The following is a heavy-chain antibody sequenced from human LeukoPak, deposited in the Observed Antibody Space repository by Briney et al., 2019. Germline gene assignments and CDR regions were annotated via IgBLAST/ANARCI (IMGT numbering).Heavy chain of an antibody. CDR3: AGSNGGYCSSTSCYTRNRYHYHYMDV. J-gene: IGHJ6*03. D-gene: IGHD2-2*01. Sequence: SETLSLTCTVSGGSISSYYCNWIRQPPGKGLEWIGEINHSGSTNYNPSLESRVTISVDTSKNQFSLKLSSVTAADTAVYYCAGSNGGYCSSTSCYTRNRYHYHYMDVWGRGTTVTVSS. CDR2: INHSGST. V-gene: IGHV4-34*01. CDR1: GGSISSYY.